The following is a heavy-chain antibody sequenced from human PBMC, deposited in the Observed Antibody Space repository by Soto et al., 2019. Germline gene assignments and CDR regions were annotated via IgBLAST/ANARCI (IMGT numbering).Heavy chain of an antibody. CDR1: GGSISSYY. CDR3: ARTSGVSSSYYYDY. J-gene: IGHJ4*02. Sequence: QVQLQESGPGLVKPSETLSLTCTVSGGSISSYYWNWIRQLPGKGLEWIGYIYYSGTTNHNPSLKSRVTMSVDTSKNQFSLKLGSVTAADTAVYYCARTSGVSSSYYYDYWGQGTLVTVSS. CDR2: IYYSGTT. D-gene: IGHD3-22*01. V-gene: IGHV4-59*01.